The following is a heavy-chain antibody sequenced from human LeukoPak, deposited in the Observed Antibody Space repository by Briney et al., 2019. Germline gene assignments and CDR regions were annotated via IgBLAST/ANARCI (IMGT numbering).Heavy chain of an antibody. D-gene: IGHD3-22*01. Sequence: GGSLRLSCAASGFTFSSYAMSWVRQAPGKGLEWVSAISGSGGSTYYADSVKGRFTISRDNSKNTLYLQTNSLRAEDTAVYYCANLLNYYDSSGRDYWGQGTLVTVSS. CDR2: ISGSGGST. J-gene: IGHJ4*02. CDR3: ANLLNYYDSSGRDY. V-gene: IGHV3-23*01. CDR1: GFTFSSYA.